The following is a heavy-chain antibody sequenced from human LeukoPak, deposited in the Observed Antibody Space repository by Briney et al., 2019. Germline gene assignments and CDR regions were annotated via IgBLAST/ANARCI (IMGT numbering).Heavy chain of an antibody. CDR1: GGTFSSYA. CDR3: AISGLAQPVGLWDY. J-gene: IGHJ4*02. Sequence: GSSVKVSCKASGGTFSSYAISWVRQAPGQGLEWMGRIIPIFGTANYARKFQGRVTITTDESTSTAYMELSSPRSEDTAVYYWAISGLAQPVGLWDYWGQGTLVTVSS. V-gene: IGHV1-69*05. D-gene: IGHD3/OR15-3a*01. CDR2: IIPIFGTA.